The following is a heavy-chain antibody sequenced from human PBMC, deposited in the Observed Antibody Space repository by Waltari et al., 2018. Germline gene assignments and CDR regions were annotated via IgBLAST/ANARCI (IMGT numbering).Heavy chain of an antibody. Sequence: QVQLVQSGAEVKKPGASVKVSCKTSGYTFTSYGITWVRQAPGQGLEWVGWISPYNGNTYYAQKLQGRVTMTTDTSTSTAYMELRSLRSDDTAVYYCARDEIGYCSDTSCDYWGQGTLVTVSS. J-gene: IGHJ4*02. D-gene: IGHD2-2*01. CDR3: ARDEIGYCSDTSCDY. CDR1: GYTFTSYG. CDR2: ISPYNGNT. V-gene: IGHV1-18*04.